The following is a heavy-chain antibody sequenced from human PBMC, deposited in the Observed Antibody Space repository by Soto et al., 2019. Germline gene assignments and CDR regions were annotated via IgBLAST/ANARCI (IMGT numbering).Heavy chain of an antibody. CDR1: GFTFSSYA. CDR2: ISGSGGST. V-gene: IGHV3-23*01. CDR3: AGCSSAVKYYYYGMDV. D-gene: IGHD6-13*01. Sequence: PGGSLRLSCAASGFTFSSYAMSWVRQAPGKGLEWVSAISGSGGSTYYADSVKGRFTISRDNSKNTLYLQMNSLRAEDTAVYYCAGCSSAVKYYYYGMDVWGQGTTVTVSS. J-gene: IGHJ6*02.